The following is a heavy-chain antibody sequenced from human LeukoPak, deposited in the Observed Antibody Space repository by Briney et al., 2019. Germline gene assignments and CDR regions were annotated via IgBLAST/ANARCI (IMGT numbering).Heavy chain of an antibody. D-gene: IGHD6-6*01. CDR3: AKDPRYSSSYVDY. V-gene: IGHV3-23*01. CDR1: GFTFSNYS. J-gene: IGHJ4*02. Sequence: GGSLRLSCAASGFTFSNYSMNWVRQAPGKGLEWVSAISGSGGSTYYADSVKGRFTISRDNSKNTLYPQMNSLRAEDTAVYYCAKDPRYSSSYVDYWGQGTLVTVSS. CDR2: ISGSGGST.